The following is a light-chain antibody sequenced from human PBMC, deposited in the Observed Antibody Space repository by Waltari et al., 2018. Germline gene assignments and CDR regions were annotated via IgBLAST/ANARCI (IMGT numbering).Light chain of an antibody. CDR2: KAS. CDR3: QQYNAGHT. CDR1: QSVRNW. Sequence: DIQMTQSPSTLSASVGDRVTITCRASQSVRNWLAWYQQKPGKAPRLLIYKASTLESGVPSRFSGSGSGTEFTLTISSLQPDDFATYYYQQYNAGHTYGQGTKLEIK. J-gene: IGKJ2*01. V-gene: IGKV1-5*03.